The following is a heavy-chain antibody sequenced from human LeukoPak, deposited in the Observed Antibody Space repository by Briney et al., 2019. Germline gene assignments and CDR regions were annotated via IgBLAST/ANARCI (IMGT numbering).Heavy chain of an antibody. J-gene: IGHJ4*02. CDR3: AKDQGYYDSSRIV. CDR2: ISGSGCST. D-gene: IGHD3-22*01. CDR1: GFTFSSYA. V-gene: IGHV3-23*01. Sequence: GGSLRLSCAASGFTFSSYAMSWVRQAPGKGLEWVSAISGSGCSTYYAGSVKGQFTISRDNSKDTLYLQMSSQRAEDTAVYYCAKDQGYYDSSRIVWGQGTLVTVSS.